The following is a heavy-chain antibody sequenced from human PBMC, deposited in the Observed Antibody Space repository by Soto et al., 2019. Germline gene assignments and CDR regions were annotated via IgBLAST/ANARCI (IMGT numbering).Heavy chain of an antibody. CDR1: GFTFSSYD. J-gene: IGHJ6*02. CDR3: AKVVVNRDYYYYYGMDV. Sequence: PGGSLRLSCAASGFTFSSYDMHRVRQAPGKGLEWVAVISYDGSNKYYADSVKGRFTISRDNSKNTLYLQMNSLRAEDTAVYYCAKVVVNRDYYYYYGMDVWGQGTTVTVSS. CDR2: ISYDGSNK. D-gene: IGHD3-22*01. V-gene: IGHV3-30*18.